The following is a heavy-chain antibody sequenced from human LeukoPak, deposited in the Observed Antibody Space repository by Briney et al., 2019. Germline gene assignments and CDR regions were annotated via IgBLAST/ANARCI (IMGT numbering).Heavy chain of an antibody. Sequence: SETLSLTCAVYGGSFSGYYWSWIRQPPGKGLEWIGEINHSRSTNYNPSLKSRVTISVDTSKNQFSLKLSSVTAADTAVYYCARGGEEDYDYVWGSYRYDWFDPWGQGTLVTVSS. CDR1: GGSFSGYY. J-gene: IGHJ5*02. CDR2: INHSRST. CDR3: ARGGEEDYDYVWGSYRYDWFDP. V-gene: IGHV4-34*01. D-gene: IGHD3-16*02.